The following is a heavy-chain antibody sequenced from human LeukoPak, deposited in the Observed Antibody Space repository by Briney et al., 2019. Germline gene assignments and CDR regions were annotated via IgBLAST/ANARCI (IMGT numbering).Heavy chain of an antibody. Sequence: SAKVSCKASGGTFSSYAISWVRPAPGQGLEWMGGVIPMFATANYAPKFQDRVTITADESTSTAYMELRSLRSEDTAVYHCARGLHGDYGYFDYWGQGTLVTVSS. D-gene: IGHD4-17*01. V-gene: IGHV1-69*13. CDR2: VIPMFATA. CDR3: ARGLHGDYGYFDY. J-gene: IGHJ4*02. CDR1: GGTFSSYA.